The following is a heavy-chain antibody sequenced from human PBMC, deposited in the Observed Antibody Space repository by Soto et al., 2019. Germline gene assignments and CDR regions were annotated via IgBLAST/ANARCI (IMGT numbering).Heavy chain of an antibody. J-gene: IGHJ6*02. V-gene: IGHV4-61*01. Sequence: QVQLQESGPGLVKPSETLSLTCTVSGGSVSSGSYYWSWIRQPPGKGLEWIGYIYYSGSTNYNPSLKSRVTISVDTSKNQFSLKLSSVTAADTAVYYCARGFGHMITFGGVIVIYYYYGMDVWGQGTTVTVSS. D-gene: IGHD3-16*02. CDR2: IYYSGST. CDR3: ARGFGHMITFGGVIVIYYYYGMDV. CDR1: GGSVSSGSYY.